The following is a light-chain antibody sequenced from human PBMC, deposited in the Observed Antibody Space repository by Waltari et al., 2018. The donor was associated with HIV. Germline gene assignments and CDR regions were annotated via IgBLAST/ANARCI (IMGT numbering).Light chain of an antibody. V-gene: IGLV2-23*01. CDR1: SSDVGSYNL. Sequence: QSALTQPASVSGSPGQSITISCTGTSSDVGSYNLVSWYQQHPGKAPKLMIYEGSKPPSGVSKLFSGSKSGNTASLTISGLQADDEADYYCCAYAGSSTYVFGTGTKVTVL. CDR3: CAYAGSSTYV. CDR2: EGS. J-gene: IGLJ1*01.